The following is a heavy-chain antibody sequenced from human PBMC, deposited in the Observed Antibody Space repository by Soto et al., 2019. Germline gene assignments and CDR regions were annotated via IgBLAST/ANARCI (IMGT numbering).Heavy chain of an antibody. CDR1: GFTFSSYA. V-gene: IGHV3-30-3*01. CDR2: ISYDGSNK. J-gene: IGHJ4*02. CDR3: ARDGRRLAYCGGDCYSDPFDY. Sequence: QVQLVESGGGVVQPGRSLRLSCAASGFTFSSYAMHWVRQAPGKGLEWVAVISYDGSNKYYADSVKGRFTISRDNSKNTLYLQMNSLRAEDTAVYYCARDGRRLAYCGGDCYSDPFDYWGQGTLVTVSS. D-gene: IGHD2-21*02.